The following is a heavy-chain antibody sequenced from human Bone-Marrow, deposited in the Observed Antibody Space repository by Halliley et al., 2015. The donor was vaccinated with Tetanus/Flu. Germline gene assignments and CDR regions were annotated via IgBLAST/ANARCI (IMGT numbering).Heavy chain of an antibody. Sequence: SLRLSCAASGFMFSNYGMHWVRQAPGKGLEWVALIWYDGGNKYYADSVKGRFTISRDNSKSTLYLQMSSLRAEDTATYFCAKEWEPHPGLYGMDVWGQGTTVIVSS. D-gene: IGHD1-1*01. CDR3: AKEWEPHPGLYGMDV. V-gene: IGHV3-33*06. J-gene: IGHJ6*02. CDR1: GFMFSNYG. CDR2: IWYDGGNK.